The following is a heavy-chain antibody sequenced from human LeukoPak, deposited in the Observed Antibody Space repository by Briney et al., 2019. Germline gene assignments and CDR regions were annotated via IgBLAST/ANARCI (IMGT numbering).Heavy chain of an antibody. CDR3: ARRRYNWNAIDY. V-gene: IGHV3-48*04. D-gene: IGHD1-20*01. CDR2: ISSSGSTI. CDR1: GFTFSSYG. Sequence: PGGSLRLSCAASGFTFSSYGMHWIRQAPGKGLEWVSYISSSGSTIYYADSVKGRFTISRDNAKNSLYLQMNSLRAEDTAVYYCARRRYNWNAIDYWGQGTLVTVSS. J-gene: IGHJ4*02.